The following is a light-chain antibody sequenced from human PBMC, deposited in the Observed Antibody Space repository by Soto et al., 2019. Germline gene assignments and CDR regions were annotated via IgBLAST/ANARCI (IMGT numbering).Light chain of an antibody. CDR1: QSISSNY. J-gene: IGKJ2*01. V-gene: IGKV3-20*01. CDR2: GAS. CDR3: QQYGSSLYT. Sequence: EIVLTQSPGTLSLSPGERATLSCRASQSISSNYLAWYQHKPGQAPRLLIYGASSRATAIPDRFSGSGSGTDFTLTISRLEPEDFAVYYCQQYGSSLYTFGQGTKLEIK.